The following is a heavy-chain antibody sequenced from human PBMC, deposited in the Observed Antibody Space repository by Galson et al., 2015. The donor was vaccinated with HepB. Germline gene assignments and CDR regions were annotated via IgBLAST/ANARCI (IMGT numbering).Heavy chain of an antibody. J-gene: IGHJ4*02. CDR3: AKVPNFFDSSGSYG. CDR1: GFSFSTYA. V-gene: IGHV3-23*01. Sequence: SGFSFSTYALSWVRQAPGKGLEWVSTITGSGRMTNYADSVKGRLTISRDNSKNTVYLQMSSLRAEDTAIYYCAKVPNFFDSSGSYGWGQGSLVTVSS. D-gene: IGHD3-22*01. CDR2: ITGSGRMT.